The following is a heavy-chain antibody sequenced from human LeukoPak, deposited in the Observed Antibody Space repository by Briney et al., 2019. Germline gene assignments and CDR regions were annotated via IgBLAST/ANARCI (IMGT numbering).Heavy chain of an antibody. V-gene: IGHV3-23*01. CDR2: ISDSGAHI. D-gene: IGHD6-13*01. J-gene: IGHJ4*02. CDR1: GFTFSSYA. Sequence: PGGSLRLSCAASGFTFSSYAMSWVRQAPGKGLEWVSTISDSGAHIFYADSVRGRFTISRDNSKSTVFLQMNSLRVDDTAIYFCAKDLSGYNRPIDFWGQGTLVTVSS. CDR3: AKDLSGYNRPIDF.